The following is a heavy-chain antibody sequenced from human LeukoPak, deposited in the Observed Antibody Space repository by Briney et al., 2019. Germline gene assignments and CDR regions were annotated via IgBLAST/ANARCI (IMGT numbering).Heavy chain of an antibody. Sequence: GASVKVSCKASGGTFSSYAISWVRQAPGQGLEWMGRIIPIFGTANYAQKFQGRVTITTDESTSTAYMELSSLRSEDTALYYCARHPRATVTMGPYFDYWGQGTLVTVSS. CDR2: IIPIFGTA. CDR3: ARHPRATVTMGPYFDY. J-gene: IGHJ4*02. D-gene: IGHD4-17*01. CDR1: GGTFSSYA. V-gene: IGHV1-69*05.